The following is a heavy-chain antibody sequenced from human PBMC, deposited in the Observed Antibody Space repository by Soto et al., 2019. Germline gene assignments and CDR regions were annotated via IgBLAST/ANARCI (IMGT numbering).Heavy chain of an antibody. J-gene: IGHJ2*01. D-gene: IGHD3-16*01. V-gene: IGHV3-23*01. CDR1: GFTFINYA. Sequence: EVQLLESGGGLVQPGGSPRLSCVGSGFTFINYAMNWVRQTPGKGLEWVSTISGGGDRTFDADTVKGRCTISRDNSKNMVNLQMSSVRAGDTAVYDCARKVLGSTSRTDWWDFDLWGRGTLVTVSS. CDR3: ARKVLGSTSRTDWWDFDL. CDR2: ISGGGDRT.